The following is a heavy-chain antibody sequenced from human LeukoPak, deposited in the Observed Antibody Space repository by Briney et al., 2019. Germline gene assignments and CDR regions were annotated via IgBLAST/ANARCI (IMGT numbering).Heavy chain of an antibody. CDR2: IDRSGGST. Sequence: GSLRLSCAASGFTFSSDAMSWVRQAPGKGLEWVSVIDRSGGSTWYADSVKGRFTISRDNSENTLYLQMNSLRAEDTAVYYCAKAHNFDYWGQGTLVTVSS. CDR1: GFTFSSDA. J-gene: IGHJ4*02. V-gene: IGHV3-23*01. CDR3: AKAHNFDY.